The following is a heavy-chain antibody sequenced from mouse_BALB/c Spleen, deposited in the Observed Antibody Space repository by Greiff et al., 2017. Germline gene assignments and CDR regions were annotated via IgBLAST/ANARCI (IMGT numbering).Heavy chain of an antibody. V-gene: IGHV1-9*01. CDR3: AREGPGRSNYAMDY. CDR2: ILPGSGST. J-gene: IGHJ4*01. Sequence: VQLQESGAELMKPGASVKISCKATGYTFSSYWIEWVKQRPGHGLEWIGEILPGSGSTNYNEKFKGKATFTADTSSNTAYMQLSSLKSEDTAMYYGAREGPGRSNYAMDYWGQGTSVTVAS. CDR1: GYTFSSYW.